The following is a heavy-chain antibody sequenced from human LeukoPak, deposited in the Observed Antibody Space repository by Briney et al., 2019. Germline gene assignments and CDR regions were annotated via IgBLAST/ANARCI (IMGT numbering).Heavy chain of an antibody. D-gene: IGHD6-13*01. J-gene: IGHJ4*02. V-gene: IGHV3-48*02. CDR3: ARVWGLAVAGGEIEY. Sequence: PGGSPRLSCAASGFTLSGYSMHWVRQAQGKGLEWVSYISSSGTTIYYADSVKGRFTISRDNAKNSLYLQMNSLRDEDTAVYYCARVWGLAVAGGEIEYWGQGTLVTVSS. CDR2: ISSSGTTI. CDR1: GFTLSGYS.